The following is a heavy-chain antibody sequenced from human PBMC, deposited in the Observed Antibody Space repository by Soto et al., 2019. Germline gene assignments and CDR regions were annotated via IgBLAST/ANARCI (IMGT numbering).Heavy chain of an antibody. D-gene: IGHD3-22*01. Sequence: PSETLSLTCTVSDGSISSYYWSWIRQPPGKGLEWIGYIYYSGSTDYNPSLKSRVTISLDTSKRQFSLNLSSVTAADTAVYYCARGVSSYYYAFDYWGHGTLVTVS. CDR2: IYYSGST. V-gene: IGHV4-59*01. CDR1: DGSISSYY. J-gene: IGHJ4*01. CDR3: ARGVSSYYYAFDY.